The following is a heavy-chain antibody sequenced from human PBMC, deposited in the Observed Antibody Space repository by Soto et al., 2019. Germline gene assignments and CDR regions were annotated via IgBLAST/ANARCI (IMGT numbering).Heavy chain of an antibody. J-gene: IGHJ4*02. CDR1: KGSSTRCS. CDR2: IYYSGST. D-gene: IGHD6-13*01. CDR3: ARLVWGSSWFYFDY. Sequence: LEMMSDKCGVAKGSSTRCSWSCIRQNPGKGLEWIGYIYYSGSTDYNPSLKSRVTISVDTSKNQFSLKLSSVTAADTAVYYCARLVWGSSWFYFDYWGQGPLVTVSS. V-gene: IGHV4-59*08.